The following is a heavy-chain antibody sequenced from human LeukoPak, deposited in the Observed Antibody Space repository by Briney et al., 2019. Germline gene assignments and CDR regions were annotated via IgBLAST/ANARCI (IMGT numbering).Heavy chain of an antibody. V-gene: IGHV4-59*08. Sequence: PSETLSLTCSVSRDSIRSYYWSWIRQPPGKGLEWIGYIYYSGSTNYNPSLKSRVTISVDRSKNQFSLKLSSVTAADTAVYYCASSTVVTPGGAFDIWGQGTMVTVSS. CDR2: IYYSGST. CDR1: RDSIRSYY. J-gene: IGHJ3*02. D-gene: IGHD4-23*01. CDR3: ASSTVVTPGGAFDI.